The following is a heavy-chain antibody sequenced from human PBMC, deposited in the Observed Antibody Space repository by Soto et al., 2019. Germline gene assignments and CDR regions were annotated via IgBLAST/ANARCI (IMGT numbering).Heavy chain of an antibody. CDR1: GGSFIGYY. D-gene: IGHD3-16*02. J-gene: IGHJ5*02. CDR2: INPTGST. V-gene: IGHV4-34*01. Sequence: QVRLQQWGAGLLKPSETLSLTCAVYGGSFIGYYWSWIRQPPGKGLEWIGEINPTGSTNYNPSLKSRVTILIDTCKNQFSLKLSSVTAADTAMYYCARANGLRLGELSWGGPNWFDPWGQGTLVTVSS. CDR3: ARANGLRLGELSWGGPNWFDP.